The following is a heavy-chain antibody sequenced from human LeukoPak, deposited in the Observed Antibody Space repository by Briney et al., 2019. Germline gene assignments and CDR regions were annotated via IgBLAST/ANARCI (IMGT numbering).Heavy chain of an antibody. J-gene: IGHJ4*02. CDR3: ARDPEYSSSFDFDY. D-gene: IGHD6-6*01. CDR1: GFTFSSYS. V-gene: IGHV3-21*01. Sequence: TGGSLRLSCAASGFTFSSYSMNWVRQAPGKGLEWVSSISSSSSYIYYADSVKGRFTISRDNAKNSLYLQMNSLRAEDTAVYYCARDPEYSSSFDFDYWGQGTLVTVSS. CDR2: ISSSSSYI.